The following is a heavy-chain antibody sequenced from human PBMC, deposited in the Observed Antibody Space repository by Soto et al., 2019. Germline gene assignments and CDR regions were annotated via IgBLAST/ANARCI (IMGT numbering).Heavy chain of an antibody. CDR3: ARFSDFIAAAAQTDDAFDI. Sequence: SETLSLTCTVSGGSISSSSYSWGWIRQPPGKGPEWIGTFYYSGSTYYNPSLNSRVTISVDTTKNQFFLKLNSVTAADTAVYYCARFSDFIAAAAQTDDAFDIWGQGTMVTVSS. CDR2: FYYSGST. V-gene: IGHV4-39*01. J-gene: IGHJ3*02. CDR1: GGSISSSSYS. D-gene: IGHD6-13*01.